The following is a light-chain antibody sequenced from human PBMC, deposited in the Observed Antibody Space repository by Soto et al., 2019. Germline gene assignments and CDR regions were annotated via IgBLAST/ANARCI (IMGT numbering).Light chain of an antibody. CDR2: GAS. CDR1: QSVSSSY. J-gene: IGKJ1*01. CDR3: QQYYNRRT. Sequence: EIVLTQSPGTLSLSPGERATLSFRASQSVSSSYLAWYQQKPGQAPRLLIYGASSRATGIPDRFSGSGSGTEFTLTISSLQSEDLAVYYCQQYYNRRTFGQGTKVDI. V-gene: IGKV3-20*01.